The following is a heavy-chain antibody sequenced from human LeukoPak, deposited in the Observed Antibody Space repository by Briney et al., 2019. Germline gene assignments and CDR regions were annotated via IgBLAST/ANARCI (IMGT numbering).Heavy chain of an antibody. CDR3: ARLAGGATGPLDI. CDR2: IYYSTTT. CDR1: DGSINSTY. D-gene: IGHD3-10*01. Sequence: SETLSLTCTVSDGSINSTYWSWIRQPPGKGLEWIGYIYYSTTTNYNPSLKSRLTISVDMSRNQFSLKVRSVTAADTAVYYCARLAGGATGPLDIWGQGTMVTVSS. V-gene: IGHV4-59*08. J-gene: IGHJ3*02.